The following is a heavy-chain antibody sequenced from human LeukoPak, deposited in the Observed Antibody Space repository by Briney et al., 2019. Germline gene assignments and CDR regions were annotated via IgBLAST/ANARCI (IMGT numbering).Heavy chain of an antibody. J-gene: IGHJ4*02. V-gene: IGHV5-51*01. Sequence: GESLKISCKGSGYSFTSYWIGWVRQMPGKGLEWMGIIYPGDSETTHSPSFQGHITISADKSISTAYLQWSSLKASDTAMYYCARPVRQRGPQDYWGQGTLVTVSS. CDR3: ARPVRQRGPQDY. CDR2: IYPGDSET. CDR1: GYSFTSYW. D-gene: IGHD3-16*01.